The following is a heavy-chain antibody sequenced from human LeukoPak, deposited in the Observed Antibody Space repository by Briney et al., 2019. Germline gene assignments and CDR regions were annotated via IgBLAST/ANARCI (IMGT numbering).Heavy chain of an antibody. CDR3: ARDHMVRGVINYNWFDP. Sequence: ASVKVSCKASGYTFTGYYMHWVRQAPGQGLEWMGWINPNSDGTNYAQKFQGWVTMTRDTSISTAYMELSRLRSDDTAVYYCARDHMVRGVINYNWFDPWGQGTLVTVSS. CDR1: GYTFTGYY. V-gene: IGHV1-2*04. J-gene: IGHJ5*02. D-gene: IGHD3-10*01. CDR2: INPNSDGT.